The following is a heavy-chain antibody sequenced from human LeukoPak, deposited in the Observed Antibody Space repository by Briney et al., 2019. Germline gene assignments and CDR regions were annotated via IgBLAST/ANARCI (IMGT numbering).Heavy chain of an antibody. V-gene: IGHV3-13*04. CDR3: ARVGENAFDI. D-gene: IGHD3-10*01. Sequence: PGGSLKLSCAASGFTLSSYDMHWVRQATGQSLKSVSGICSAGDTYYLGSVKGRFTISRENAKNSLYLQMNSLRSGDTAVYYCARVGENAFDIWGQGTMVTVSS. CDR1: GFTLSSYD. CDR2: ICSAGDT. J-gene: IGHJ3*02.